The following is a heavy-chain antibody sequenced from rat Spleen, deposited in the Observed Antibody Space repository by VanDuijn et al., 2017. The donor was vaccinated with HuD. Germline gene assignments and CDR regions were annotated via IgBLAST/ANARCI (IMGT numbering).Heavy chain of an antibody. CDR3: AVSTVAL. V-gene: IGHV2-77*01. J-gene: IGHJ2*01. D-gene: IGHD1-11*01. Sequence: QVQMKETGPGLVQTTQTLSVTCTVSGFSLTTYGVHWVRQAPGKGLEWMGIIWGDGSTTYNSTLKSRLSISRDTSKSQVFLTMNSLQTDDTAEDYCAVSTVALWGQGVMVTVSS. CDR1: GFSLTTYG. CDR2: IWGDGST.